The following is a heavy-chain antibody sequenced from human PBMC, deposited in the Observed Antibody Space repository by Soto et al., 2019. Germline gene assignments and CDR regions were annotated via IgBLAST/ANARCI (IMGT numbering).Heavy chain of an antibody. CDR1: GFTFSSYS. CDR3: ARAVEAAIFDY. Sequence: RGSLRLSCAASGFTFSSYSMNWVRQAPGKGLEWVSSISSSSSYIYYADSVKGRFTISRDNAKNSLYLQMNSLRAEDTAVYYCARAVEAAIFDYWGQGTLVTVSS. V-gene: IGHV3-21*01. D-gene: IGHD6-13*01. J-gene: IGHJ4*02. CDR2: ISSSSSYI.